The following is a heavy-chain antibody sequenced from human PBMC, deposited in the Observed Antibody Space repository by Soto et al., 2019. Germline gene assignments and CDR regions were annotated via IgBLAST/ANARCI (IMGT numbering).Heavy chain of an antibody. CDR2: IGTAGDT. D-gene: IGHD2-21*01. J-gene: IGHJ6*02. V-gene: IGHV3-13*01. CDR1: GFTFSSYD. CDR3: ARREVVPSYYYAVDV. Sequence: EVQLVESGGGLVQPGGSLRLSCAASGFTFSSYDMHWVRQATGKGLEWVSAIGTAGDTYYPGSVKGRFTISRENAKNSLYLQLTSLRDEDTAVYYCARREVVPSYYYAVDVWGQGTTVTVSS.